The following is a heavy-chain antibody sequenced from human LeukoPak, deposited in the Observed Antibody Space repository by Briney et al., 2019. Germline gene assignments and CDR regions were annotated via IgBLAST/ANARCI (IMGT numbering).Heavy chain of an antibody. Sequence: PGGSLRLSCAASGFTFSSDWMSWVRQAPGKGLEWVANIKQDGSEKYYVDSVKGRFTISRDNAKNSPYLQMNSLRAEDTAVYYCARGRLSFDYWGQGTLVTVSS. CDR3: ARGRLSFDY. CDR1: GFTFSSDW. CDR2: IKQDGSEK. J-gene: IGHJ4*02. V-gene: IGHV3-7*01.